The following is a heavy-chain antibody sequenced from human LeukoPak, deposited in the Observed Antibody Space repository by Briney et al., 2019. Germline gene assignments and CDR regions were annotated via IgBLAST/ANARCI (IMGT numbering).Heavy chain of an antibody. J-gene: IGHJ4*02. V-gene: IGHV4-34*01. CDR2: INHSGST. CDR3: ASFENGLLWFGELLSY. D-gene: IGHD3-10*01. Sequence: SETLSLTCAVYGGSFSGYYWSWIRQPPGKGLEWIGEINHSGSTNYNPSLKSRVTISVDTSKNQFSLKLSSVTAADTAVYYCASFENGLLWFGELLSYWGQGTLVTVSS. CDR1: GGSFSGYY.